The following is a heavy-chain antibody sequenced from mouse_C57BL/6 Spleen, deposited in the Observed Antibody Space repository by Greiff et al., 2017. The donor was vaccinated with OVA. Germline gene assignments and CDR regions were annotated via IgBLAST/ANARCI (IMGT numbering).Heavy chain of an antibody. J-gene: IGHJ3*01. CDR3: ATKRETAWFAY. CDR2: ISYDGSN. V-gene: IGHV3-6*01. Sequence: VQLQESGPGLVKPSQSLSLTCSVTGYSITSGYYWNWIRQFPGNKLEWMGYISYDGSNNYNPSLKNRISITRDTSKNQFFLKLNSVTTEDTATYYCATKRETAWFAYWGQGTLVTVSA. CDR1: GYSITSGYY.